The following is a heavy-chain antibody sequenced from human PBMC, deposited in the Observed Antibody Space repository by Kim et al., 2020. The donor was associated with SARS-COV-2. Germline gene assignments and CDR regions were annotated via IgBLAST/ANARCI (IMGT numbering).Heavy chain of an antibody. CDR3: ARERFGESPFDY. CDR2: INPSGGST. CDR1: GDTFTSYF. V-gene: IGHV1-46*01. J-gene: IGHJ4*02. D-gene: IGHD3-10*01. Sequence: ASVKVSCKASGDTFTSYFMHWVRQAPGQGLEWMGIINPSGGSTSYPQKFQGRVTMTRDTSTSTVYMELSSLRSEDTAVYYCARERFGESPFDYWGQGTLVTVSS.